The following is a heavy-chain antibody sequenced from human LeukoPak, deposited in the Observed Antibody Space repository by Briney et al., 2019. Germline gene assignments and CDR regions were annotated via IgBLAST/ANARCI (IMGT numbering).Heavy chain of an antibody. CDR2: IYSGGST. V-gene: IGHV3-53*01. J-gene: IGHJ4*02. CDR3: ARDGGDSGSSRILGPANFDY. D-gene: IGHD1-26*01. Sequence: GGSLRLSCAASGFTVSSNYMSWVRQAPGKGLEWVSVIYSGGSTYYADSVKGRFTISRDNSKNTLYLQMNSLRAEDTAVYYCARDGGDSGSSRILGPANFDYWGQGTLVTVSS. CDR1: GFTVSSNY.